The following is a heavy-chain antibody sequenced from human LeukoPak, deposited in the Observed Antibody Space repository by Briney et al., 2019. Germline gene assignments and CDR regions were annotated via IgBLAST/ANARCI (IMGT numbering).Heavy chain of an antibody. V-gene: IGHV4-39*01. CDR1: GGSISSSSYY. J-gene: IGHJ5*02. Sequence: SETLSLTCTVSGGSISSSSYYWGWIRQPPGKGLEWIGSIYYSGSTYYNPSLKSRVTISVDTSKNQFSLKLSSVTAADTAVYYCARPYYYGSGSYYPWLDPWGQGTLVTVSS. CDR2: IYYSGST. D-gene: IGHD3-10*01. CDR3: ARPYYYGSGSYYPWLDP.